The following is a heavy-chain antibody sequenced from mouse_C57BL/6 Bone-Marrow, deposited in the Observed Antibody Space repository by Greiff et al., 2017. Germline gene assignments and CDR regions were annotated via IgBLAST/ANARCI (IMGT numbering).Heavy chain of an antibody. V-gene: IGHV2-2*01. D-gene: IGHD1-1*01. J-gene: IGHJ3*01. Sequence: QVQLKESGPGLVQPSQSLSITCTVSGFSLTSYGVHWVRQSPGKGLEWLGVIWSGGSTDYNAAFISRLSISKDNSKSQVFFKMNSLQADDTAIYYCARSSSYPFAYWGQGTLVTVSA. CDR3: ARSSSYPFAY. CDR1: GFSLTSYG. CDR2: IWSGGST.